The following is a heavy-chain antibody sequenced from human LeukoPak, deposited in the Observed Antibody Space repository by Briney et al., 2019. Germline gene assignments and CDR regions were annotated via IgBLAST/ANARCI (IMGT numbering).Heavy chain of an antibody. J-gene: IGHJ6*03. CDR3: ARDPAEQSHYYYYVDV. Sequence: PGGSLRLSCAASGFTFSSYWMSWVRQAPGKGLEWVANIKQDGSEKYYVDSVKGRFTISRDNAKNSLYLQMNSLRAEDTAVYYCARDPAEQSHYYYYVDVWGKGTTVTVSS. V-gene: IGHV3-7*01. D-gene: IGHD1/OR15-1a*01. CDR2: IKQDGSEK. CDR1: GFTFSSYW.